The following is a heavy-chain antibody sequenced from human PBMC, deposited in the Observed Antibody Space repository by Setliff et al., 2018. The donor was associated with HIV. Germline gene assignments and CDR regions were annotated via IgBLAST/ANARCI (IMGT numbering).Heavy chain of an antibody. CDR3: AARPGVDSSAYYGYYYMDV. Sequence: GASVKVSCKASGGTFSTYTISWVRQAPGQGLEWMGGIIPIFRTPKYAQKFQDRVTITADESTSTAYMEMSSLRSEDTAMYYCAARPGVDSSAYYGYYYMDVWGKGTTVTVSS. J-gene: IGHJ6*03. CDR2: IIPIFRTP. D-gene: IGHD3-22*01. V-gene: IGHV1-69*13. CDR1: GGTFSTYT.